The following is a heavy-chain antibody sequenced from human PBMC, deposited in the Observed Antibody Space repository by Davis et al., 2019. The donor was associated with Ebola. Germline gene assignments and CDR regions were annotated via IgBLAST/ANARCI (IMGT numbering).Heavy chain of an antibody. V-gene: IGHV4-34*01. J-gene: IGHJ6*02. CDR3: ARGQRIAVAGTLTYYYYYGMDV. CDR1: GGSFSGYY. D-gene: IGHD6-19*01. CDR2: INHSGST. Sequence: SEILSLTCAVYGGSFSGYYWSWIRQPPGKGLEWIGEINHSGSTNYNPSLKSRVTISVDTSKNQFSLKLSSVTAADTAVYYCARGQRIAVAGTLTYYYYYGMDVWGQGTTVTVSS.